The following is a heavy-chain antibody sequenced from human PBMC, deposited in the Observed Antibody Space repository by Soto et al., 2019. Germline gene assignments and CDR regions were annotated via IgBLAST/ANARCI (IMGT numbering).Heavy chain of an antibody. Sequence: GGSLRLSCAASGFTFSSYAMSWVRQAPGKGLEWVSAISGSGGSTYYADSVKGRFTISRDNSKNTLYLQMNSLRAEDTAVYYCAKKGWYGSGLKVPYFDYWGQGTLVTVSS. CDR2: ISGSGGST. V-gene: IGHV3-23*01. CDR3: AKKGWYGSGLKVPYFDY. D-gene: IGHD6-19*01. J-gene: IGHJ4*02. CDR1: GFTFSSYA.